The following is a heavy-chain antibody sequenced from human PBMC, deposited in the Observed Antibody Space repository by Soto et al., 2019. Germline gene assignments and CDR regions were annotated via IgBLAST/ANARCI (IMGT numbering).Heavy chain of an antibody. J-gene: IGHJ5*02. D-gene: IGHD4-17*01. V-gene: IGHV4-39*01. Sequence: SETPALTCTASGGSISSSSYYWGGIRQPPGKGLEWIGSIYYSGSTYYNPSLKSRVTISVDTSKNQFSLRLSSVTAADTAMYYCARHRDDDYRVIWCDPWGRGILVTVS. CDR3: ARHRDDDYRVIWCDP. CDR2: IYYSGST. CDR1: GGSISSSSYY.